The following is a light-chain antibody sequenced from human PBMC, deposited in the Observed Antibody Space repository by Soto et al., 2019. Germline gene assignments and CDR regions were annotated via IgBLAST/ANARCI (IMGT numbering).Light chain of an antibody. J-gene: IGKJ4*01. V-gene: IGKV3-11*01. Sequence: EIVLTQSPATLSLXXXXXXXXXXXXXQSVSSYLAWYQLKPGQAPRLLIYDASNRATGIPARFSGSGSGTDFTLTISSLEPEDFAVYYCQQGSNWPPGLTFGGGTKVDI. CDR1: QSVSSY. CDR2: DAS. CDR3: QQGSNWPPGLT.